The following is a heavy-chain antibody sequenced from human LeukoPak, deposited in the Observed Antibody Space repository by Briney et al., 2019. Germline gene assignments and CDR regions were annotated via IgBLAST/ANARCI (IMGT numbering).Heavy chain of an antibody. D-gene: IGHD3-22*01. CDR1: GGSISSYY. J-gene: IGHJ4*02. V-gene: IGHV4-59*01. CDR3: ARELNDSSGYLDY. Sequence: SETLSLTCTVSGGSISSYYWSWIRQPPGKGLEWIGYIYYSGSTNYNPSLKSRVTISADTSKNQFSLKLSSVTAADTAVYYCARELNDSSGYLDYWGQGTLVTVSS. CDR2: IYYSGST.